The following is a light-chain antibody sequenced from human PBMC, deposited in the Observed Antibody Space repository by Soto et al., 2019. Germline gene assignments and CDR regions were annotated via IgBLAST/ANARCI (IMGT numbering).Light chain of an antibody. Sequence: QSVLTQPPSASGTPGQRVTISCSGSSSNIGSNTVNWYQQLPGTAPKHLIYSNNQRPSGVPDRFSGSKSGTSASLAISGLQSEDEADYYCAAWDDSLNGPYVFGTGTKVTVL. CDR3: AAWDDSLNGPYV. CDR2: SNN. J-gene: IGLJ1*01. CDR1: SSNIGSNT. V-gene: IGLV1-44*01.